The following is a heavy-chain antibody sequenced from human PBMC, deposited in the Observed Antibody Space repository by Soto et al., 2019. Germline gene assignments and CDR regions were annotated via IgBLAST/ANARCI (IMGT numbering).Heavy chain of an antibody. D-gene: IGHD2-2*01. V-gene: IGHV5-51*01. CDR2: IYPGDSDT. J-gene: IGHJ6*02. Sequence: LKISCKGSGYSFTSYWIGWVRQMPGKGLEWMGIIYPGDSDTRYSPSFQGQVTISADKSISTAYLQWSSLKASDTAMYYCARARDVVVPAATYYYYGMDVWGQGTTVTVSS. CDR1: GYSFTSYW. CDR3: ARARDVVVPAATYYYYGMDV.